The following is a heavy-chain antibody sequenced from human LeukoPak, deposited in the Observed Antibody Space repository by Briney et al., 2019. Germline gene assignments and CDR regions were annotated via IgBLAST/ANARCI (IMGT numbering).Heavy chain of an antibody. J-gene: IGHJ6*03. D-gene: IGHD6-13*01. CDR2: ISAYNGNT. CDR3: ARRAAAGPYYYYYYMDV. CDR1: GYTFTSYG. Sequence: ASVKVSCKASGYTFTSYGISWVRQAPGQGLEWMGWISAYNGNTNYAQKLQGRVTMTTDTSTSTAYMELRSLRSDDTAVYYCARRAAAGPYYYYYYMDVWGKGTTVTVSS. V-gene: IGHV1-18*01.